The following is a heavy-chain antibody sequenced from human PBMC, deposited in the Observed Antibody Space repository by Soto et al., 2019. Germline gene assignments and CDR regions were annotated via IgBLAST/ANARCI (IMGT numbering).Heavy chain of an antibody. CDR2: IYYSGST. CDR1: GGSISSYY. V-gene: IGHV4-59*01. D-gene: IGHD3-9*01. Sequence: QVQLQESGPGLVKPSETLSLTCTVSGGSISSYYWSWIRQPPGKGLEWIGYIYYSGSTNYNPSLKSRVTISVDTSKNQFSLKLSSVTAADTAVYYCAAGYYNIGYYYYYGMDVWGQGTTVTVSS. J-gene: IGHJ6*02. CDR3: AAGYYNIGYYYYYGMDV.